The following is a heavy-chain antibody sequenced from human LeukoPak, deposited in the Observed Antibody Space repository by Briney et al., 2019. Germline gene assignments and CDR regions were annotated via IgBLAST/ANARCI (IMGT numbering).Heavy chain of an antibody. Sequence: AGGSLRLSCAASGFTFSDYYMSWIRQAPGKGLEGVSYISSSGSTIYYADSVKGRFTISRDNAKNSLYLQMNSLRAEDTAVYYCARDRYYASSGYTLDYWGQGTLVTVSS. CDR1: GFTFSDYY. CDR3: ARDRYYASSGYTLDY. V-gene: IGHV3-11*01. CDR2: ISSSGSTI. J-gene: IGHJ4*02. D-gene: IGHD3-22*01.